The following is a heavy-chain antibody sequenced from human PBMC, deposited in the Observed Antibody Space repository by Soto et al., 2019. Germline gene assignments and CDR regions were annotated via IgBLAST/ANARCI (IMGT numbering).Heavy chain of an antibody. CDR1: GYTFTSYY. CDR3: AREGGAGTTTIKYYYGMDV. CDR2: INPSGGST. V-gene: IGHV1-46*01. Sequence: AASVKVSCKASGYTFTSYYMHWVRQAPGQGLEWMGIINPSGGSTSYAQKFQGRVTMTRDTSTSTVYMELSSLRSEDTAVYYCAREGGAGTTTIKYYYGMDVWGQGTTVTVS. D-gene: IGHD6-13*01. J-gene: IGHJ6*02.